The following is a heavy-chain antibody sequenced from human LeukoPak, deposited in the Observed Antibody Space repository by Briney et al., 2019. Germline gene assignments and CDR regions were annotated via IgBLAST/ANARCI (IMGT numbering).Heavy chain of an antibody. D-gene: IGHD3-3*01. CDR1: GFSLSTSGMC. CDR3: ARFLASGQYMDV. J-gene: IGHJ6*03. V-gene: IGHV2-70*11. CDR2: IDWDDDK. Sequence: SGPALVKPTQTLTLTCTLSGFSLSTSGMCVSWIRQPPGKALEWLARIDWDDDKYYSTSLKTRVTISKDTSKNQVVLTMANVDPVDTATYHCARFLASGQYMDVWGKGTTVTVSS.